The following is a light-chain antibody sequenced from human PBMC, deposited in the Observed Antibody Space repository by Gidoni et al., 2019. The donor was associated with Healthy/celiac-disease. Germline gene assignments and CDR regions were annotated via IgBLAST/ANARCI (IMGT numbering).Light chain of an antibody. CDR1: QSVSSY. V-gene: IGKV3-11*01. CDR2: DAS. CDR3: QQRSNWT. Sequence: EIVLTQSPATLSLSPGERATLSCRASQSVSSYLAWYQQKPGQAPRLLIYDASNRATGIPARFSGSGSGTDFTITISSLEPEDFAVYYCQQRSNWTFGQGTKVEIK. J-gene: IGKJ1*01.